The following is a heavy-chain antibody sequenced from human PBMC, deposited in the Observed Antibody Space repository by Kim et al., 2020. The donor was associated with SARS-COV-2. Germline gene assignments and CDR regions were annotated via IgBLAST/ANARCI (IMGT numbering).Heavy chain of an antibody. J-gene: IGHJ4*02. CDR3: AREISSGYSVEFDY. V-gene: IGHV4-39*07. D-gene: IGHD5-18*01. Sequence: SETLSLTCTVSGGSISSSSYYWGWIRQPPGKGLEWIGSIYYSGSTYYNPSLKSRVTISVDTSKNQFSLKLSSVTAADTAVYYCAREISSGYSVEFDYWGQGTLVTVSS. CDR2: IYYSGST. CDR1: GGSISSSSYY.